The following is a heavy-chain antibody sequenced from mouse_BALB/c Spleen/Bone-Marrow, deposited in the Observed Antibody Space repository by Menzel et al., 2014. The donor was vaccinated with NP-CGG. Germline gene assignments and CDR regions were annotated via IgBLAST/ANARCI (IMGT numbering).Heavy chain of an antibody. CDR3: ARSILGAMDY. Sequence: EVKLMESGPELVKPGASVKVSCKASGYAFTSYNMYWVKQSHGKSLEWIGYIDPYNGGTSYNQKFKDKATLTVDKSSSTAYMHLNSLTSEDSAVYYCARSILGAMDYWGQGTSVTVSS. D-gene: IGHD4-1*01. CDR1: GYAFTSYN. J-gene: IGHJ4*01. V-gene: IGHV1S135*01. CDR2: IDPYNGGT.